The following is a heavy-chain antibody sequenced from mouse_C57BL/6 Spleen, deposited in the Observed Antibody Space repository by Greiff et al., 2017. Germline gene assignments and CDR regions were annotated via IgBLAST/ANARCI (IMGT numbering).Heavy chain of an antibody. V-gene: IGHV1-85*01. J-gene: IGHJ3*01. Sequence: VQLQQSGPELVKPGASVKLSCKASGYTFTSYDINWVKQRPGQGLEWIGWIYPRDGSTKYNEKFKGKATLTVDTSSSTAYMELHSLTSEDSAVYFCARWGDGSCFAYWGQGTLVTVSA. D-gene: IGHD1-1*01. CDR1: GYTFTSYD. CDR3: ARWGDGSCFAY. CDR2: IYPRDGST.